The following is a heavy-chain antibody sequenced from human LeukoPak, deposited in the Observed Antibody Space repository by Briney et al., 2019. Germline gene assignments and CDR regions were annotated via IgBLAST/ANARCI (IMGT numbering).Heavy chain of an antibody. D-gene: IGHD3-22*01. CDR2: ISSSSNYI. V-gene: IGHV3-21*01. J-gene: IGHJ4*02. Sequence: GGSLRLSCAASGFTFSSYTMNWVRQAPGKGLEWVSSISSSSNYIYYADSMKGRFTISRDNAKNSLYLQMSSLRAEDTAVYYCARDGDYYDSTGFYYWGQGTLVTVSS. CDR1: GFTFSSYT. CDR3: ARDGDYYDSTGFYY.